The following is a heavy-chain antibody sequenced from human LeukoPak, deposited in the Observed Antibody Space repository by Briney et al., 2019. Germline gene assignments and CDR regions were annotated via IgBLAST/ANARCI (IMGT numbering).Heavy chain of an antibody. D-gene: IGHD3-3*01. V-gene: IGHV1-46*01. CDR1: GYTFPSYF. CDR2: INPTGGST. CDR3: ARGGVDFWSGYYMA. J-gene: IGHJ5*02. Sequence: ASVKVSCKASGYTFPSYFMHWVRQAPGQGLEWMGIINPTGGSTTYAQKFQGRVTMTRDTSTSTVHMELSSLRSEDTAVYYCARGGVDFWSGYYMAWGQGTLVTVSS.